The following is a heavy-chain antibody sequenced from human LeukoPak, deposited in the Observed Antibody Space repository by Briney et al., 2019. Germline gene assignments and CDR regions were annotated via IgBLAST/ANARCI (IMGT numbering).Heavy chain of an antibody. D-gene: IGHD3-3*01. V-gene: IGHV4-4*07. J-gene: IGHJ5*02. CDR2: IYTSGST. Sequence: SETLSLTCTVSGGSISSYYWSWIRQPAGKGLEWIGCIYTSGSTNYNPSLKSRVTMSVDTSKNQFSLKLSSVTAADTAVYYCARTAPGDYDFFPPWFDPWGQGTLVTVSS. CDR3: ARTAPGDYDFFPPWFDP. CDR1: GGSISSYY.